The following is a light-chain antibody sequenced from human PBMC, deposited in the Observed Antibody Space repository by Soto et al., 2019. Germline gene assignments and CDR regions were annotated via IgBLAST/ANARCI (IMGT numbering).Light chain of an antibody. V-gene: IGLV2-14*01. CDR3: SSYTSSSTYV. CDR2: DVS. J-gene: IGLJ1*01. CDR1: SSDVGGYNY. Sequence: QSVLAQPASVSGSPGQSITISCTGTSSDVGGYNYVSWYQQHPGKAPKLMTHDVSNRPSGVSNRFSGSKSGNTASLTISGLQTEDEADYYCSSYTSSSTYVFGTGTKVTV.